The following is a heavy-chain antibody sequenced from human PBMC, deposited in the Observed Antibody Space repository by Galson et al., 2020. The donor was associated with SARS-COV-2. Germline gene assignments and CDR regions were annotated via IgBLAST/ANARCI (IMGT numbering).Heavy chain of an antibody. D-gene: IGHD6-19*01. CDR2: ISGSGGNT. V-gene: IGHV3-23*01. CDR1: GFTFSSYA. J-gene: IGHJ4*02. CDR3: AKDLAVAGTRGFDY. Sequence: GESLKISCAASGFTFSSYAVNWVRQAPGKGLEWVSAISGSGGNTYFADSVRGQFTISRDNSKSTLYLQMNSLRPEDTAVYYCAKDLAVAGTRGFDYWGQGTLVTVSS.